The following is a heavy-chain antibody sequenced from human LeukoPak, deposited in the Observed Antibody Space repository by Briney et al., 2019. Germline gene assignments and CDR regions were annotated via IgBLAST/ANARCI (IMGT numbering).Heavy chain of an antibody. D-gene: IGHD2-21*02. CDR3: AGAYCGGDCYSGRAFDI. J-gene: IGHJ3*02. CDR2: IFYSGST. V-gene: IGHV4-39*07. Sequence: SETLSLTCTVSGGSISSSSYYWGWIRQPPGKGLEWVGSIFYSGSTYYNPSLKSRVTISVDTSKNQVSLKLSSVTAADTAVYYCAGAYCGGDCYSGRAFDIWGQGTMVTVSS. CDR1: GGSISSSSYY.